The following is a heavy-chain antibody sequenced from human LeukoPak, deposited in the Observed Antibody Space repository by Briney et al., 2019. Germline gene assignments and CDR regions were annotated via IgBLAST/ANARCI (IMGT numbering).Heavy chain of an antibody. J-gene: IGHJ3*02. Sequence: SETLSLTCSVSGGSISSYYWSWIRQPPGKGLEWIGLMSYSGSPNYNPSLKSRVTISVDTSKNQFSLKLSSVTAADTAVYYCARETYYYDSSGPLDIWGQGTMVTVSS. D-gene: IGHD3-22*01. CDR3: ARETYYYDSSGPLDI. CDR2: MSYSGSP. CDR1: GGSISSYY. V-gene: IGHV4-59*12.